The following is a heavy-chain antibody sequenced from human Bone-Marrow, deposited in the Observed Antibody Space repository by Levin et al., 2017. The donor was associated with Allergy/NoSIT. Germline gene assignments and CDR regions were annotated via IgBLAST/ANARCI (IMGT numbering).Heavy chain of an antibody. D-gene: IGHD6-19*01. J-gene: IGHJ3*02. Sequence: SGGSLRLSCKGSGSSFTTNWISWVRQMPGKGLEWMGRIDPSDSDSTYRPSFQGHVTMSIDKSTSTAYLQWSSLKASDTAIYYCARQSTRNGWFNDAFDIWGQGTMVTVSS. CDR1: GSSFTTNW. CDR2: IDPSDSDS. CDR3: ARQSTRNGWFNDAFDI. V-gene: IGHV5-10-1*01.